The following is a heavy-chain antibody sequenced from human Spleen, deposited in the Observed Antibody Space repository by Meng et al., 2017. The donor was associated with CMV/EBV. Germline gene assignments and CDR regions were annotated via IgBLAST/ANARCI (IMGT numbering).Heavy chain of an antibody. D-gene: IGHD2-2*01. CDR3: AREPPGPHFDY. V-gene: IGHV1-2*02. CDR1: GYTFATYC. J-gene: IGHJ4*02. CDR2: INPNSGGT. Sequence: ASVKVSCKASGYTFATYCIHWVRQAPGQGLEWMGWINPNSGGTNYAQKFQGRVTMTRDTSISTAYMELSRLRSDDTAVYYCAREPPGPHFDYWGQGTLVTVSS.